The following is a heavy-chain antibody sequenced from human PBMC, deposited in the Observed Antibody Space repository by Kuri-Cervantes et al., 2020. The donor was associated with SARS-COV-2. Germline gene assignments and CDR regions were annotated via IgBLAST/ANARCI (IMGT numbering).Heavy chain of an antibody. CDR1: GGSFSGYY. CDR3: ARDADSSGSLDY. J-gene: IGHJ4*02. V-gene: IGHV4-34*01. D-gene: IGHD3-22*01. Sequence: SQTFSRTCAVYGGSFSGYYWSWIRQPPGKGLEWIGEINHSGSTNYNPSLKSRVTISVDTSKNQFSLKLSSVTAADTAVYYCARDADSSGSLDYWGQGTLVTVSS. CDR2: INHSGST.